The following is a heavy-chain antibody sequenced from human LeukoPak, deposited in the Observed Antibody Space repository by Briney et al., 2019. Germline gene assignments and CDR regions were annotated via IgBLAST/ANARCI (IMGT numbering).Heavy chain of an antibody. V-gene: IGHV4-4*07. Sequence: SETLSLTCTVSGGSISSYYWSWIRQPAGKGLEWIGRIYTSGSTNYNPSLKSRVTMSVDTSKNQFSLKLSSVTAADTAVYYCARGQDCSSTSCYPGDRFYYYYYGMDVWGQGTTVTVSS. CDR2: IYTSGST. CDR1: GGSISSYY. J-gene: IGHJ6*02. D-gene: IGHD2-2*01. CDR3: ARGQDCSSTSCYPGDRFYYYYYGMDV.